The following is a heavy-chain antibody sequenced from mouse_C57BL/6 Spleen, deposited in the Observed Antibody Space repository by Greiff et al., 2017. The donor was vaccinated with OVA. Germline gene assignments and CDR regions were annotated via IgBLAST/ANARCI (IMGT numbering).Heavy chain of an antibody. CDR1: GFTFSDYG. CDR2: ISSGSSTI. V-gene: IGHV5-17*01. Sequence: VQLKESGGGLVKPGGSLKLSCAASGFTFSDYGMHWVRQAPEKGLEWVAYISSGSSTIYYADTVKGRFTISRDNAKNTLFLQMTSLRSEDTAMYYCARKNWDVDWYFDVWGTGTTVTVSS. CDR3: ARKNWDVDWYFDV. J-gene: IGHJ1*03. D-gene: IGHD4-1*01.